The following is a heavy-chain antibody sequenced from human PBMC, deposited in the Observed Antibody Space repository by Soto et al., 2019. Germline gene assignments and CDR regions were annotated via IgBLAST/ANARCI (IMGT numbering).Heavy chain of an antibody. J-gene: IGHJ4*02. CDR3: ARDRGHTYDY. V-gene: IGHV1-69*01. Sequence: QVQLVQSGAEVKKPGSSVKVSCKASGGTFSSFAISWVRQAPGQGLEWIGGIIPIFGTTNYAQKFQGRVTITADESTSTAYMEVTTLRSEDTAVYYCARDRGHTYDYWGQGTLVTVSS. CDR2: IIPIFGTT. CDR1: GGTFSSFA.